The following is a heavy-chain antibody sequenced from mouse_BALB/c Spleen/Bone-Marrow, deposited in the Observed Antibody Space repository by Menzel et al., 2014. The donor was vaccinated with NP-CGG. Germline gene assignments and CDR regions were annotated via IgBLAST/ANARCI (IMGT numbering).Heavy chain of an antibody. V-gene: IGHV14-3*02. Sequence: EVQLQQSGAELVKPGASVKLSCTASGFNIKDTYMHWVKQRPEQGLEWIGRIDPANGNTKYDPKFQGKATITADTSSNTAYLQLSSLTSEDTAVYYCAAYYYGSSYWFAYWGQGTLVTVSA. CDR3: AAYYYGSSYWFAY. J-gene: IGHJ3*01. D-gene: IGHD1-1*01. CDR2: IDPANGNT. CDR1: GFNIKDTY.